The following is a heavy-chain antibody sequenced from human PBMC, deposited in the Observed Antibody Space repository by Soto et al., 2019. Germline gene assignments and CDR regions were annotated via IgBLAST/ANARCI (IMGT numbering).Heavy chain of an antibody. J-gene: IGHJ3*02. CDR2: INAGNGNK. Sequence: ASVKVSCKASGYTFTSYAMHWVRQAPGQRLEWMGWINAGNGNKKYSQKFQGGVTITRDTSASTAYMELSSLRSEDTAMYYCARAKGAYGDYEVWYDAFDIWGQGTMVTVSS. CDR3: ARAKGAYGDYEVWYDAFDI. V-gene: IGHV1-3*01. CDR1: GYTFTSYA. D-gene: IGHD4-17*01.